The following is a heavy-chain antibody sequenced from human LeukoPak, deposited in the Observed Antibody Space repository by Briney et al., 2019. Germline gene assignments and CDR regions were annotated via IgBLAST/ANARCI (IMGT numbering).Heavy chain of an antibody. J-gene: IGHJ4*02. D-gene: IGHD2-21*01. CDR1: GVSISTSSHY. CDR2: IYYSGTT. CDR3: ARGRDGGDYTPLDY. V-gene: IGHV4-39*07. Sequence: SETLSLTCTVSGVSISTSSHYWGWIRQPPGKGLAWIGRIYYSGTTYYIPSLQSRVTISVDTSKNQFSLKLSSVTAADTAVYYCARGRDGGDYTPLDYWGQGTLVTVSS.